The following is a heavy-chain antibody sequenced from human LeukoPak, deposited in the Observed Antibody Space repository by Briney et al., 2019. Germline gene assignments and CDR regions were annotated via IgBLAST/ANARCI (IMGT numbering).Heavy chain of an antibody. Sequence: GGSLRLSCAASGFTFSNYGMHWVRQAPGKGLEWVAFIRYDGNTEYYAHSVKGRFTISRDNSKNTLYLQMNSLRAEDTAVYYCARAKTGSFDYWGQGTLVTVSS. J-gene: IGHJ4*02. D-gene: IGHD3-10*01. V-gene: IGHV3-30*02. CDR3: ARAKTGSFDY. CDR1: GFTFSNYG. CDR2: IRYDGNTE.